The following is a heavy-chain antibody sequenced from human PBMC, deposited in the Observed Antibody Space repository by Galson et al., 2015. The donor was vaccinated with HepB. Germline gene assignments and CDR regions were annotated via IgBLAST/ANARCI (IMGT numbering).Heavy chain of an antibody. Sequence: SLRLSCAASGFIFDNFAIHWVRQAPGKGLEWVAVISYDGSKKFYADSVKGRFTISRDNSKNTLFLQMNSLRAEDTAVYYCTRELGPPGHWYFDLWGRGTLVTVSS. D-gene: IGHD3-10*01. V-gene: IGHV3-30*04. CDR2: ISYDGSKK. CDR3: TRELGPPGHWYFDL. J-gene: IGHJ2*01. CDR1: GFIFDNFA.